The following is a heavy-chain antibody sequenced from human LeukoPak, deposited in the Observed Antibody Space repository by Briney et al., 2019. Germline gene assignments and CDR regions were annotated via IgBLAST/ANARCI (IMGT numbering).Heavy chain of an antibody. D-gene: IGHD2-2*02. Sequence: GASVTVSCKASGYTFTSYGISWVRQAPGQGLEWMGWLSAYNGNTNYAQKLQGRVTMTTDTSTSTAYMELRSLRADDTPVYYCASLPLYCSSTSCYTDNWFDPWGQRTLVTVSS. CDR1: GYTFTSYG. J-gene: IGHJ5*02. CDR2: LSAYNGNT. CDR3: ASLPLYCSSTSCYTDNWFDP. V-gene: IGHV1-18*01.